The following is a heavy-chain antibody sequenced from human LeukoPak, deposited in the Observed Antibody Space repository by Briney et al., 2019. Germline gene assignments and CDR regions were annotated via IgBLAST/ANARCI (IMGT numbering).Heavy chain of an antibody. V-gene: IGHV1-2*02. J-gene: IGHJ4*02. CDR2: INPNSGGT. Sequence: ASVKVSCKASGYTFTGYYMHLVRQAPGQGLEWMGWINPNSGGTNYAQKFQGRVTMTRDTSISTAYMELSRLRSDDTAVYYCARGKNYYDSSGPQLGFYFDYWGQGTLVTVSS. CDR3: ARGKNYYDSSGPQLGFYFDY. CDR1: GYTFTGYY. D-gene: IGHD3-22*01.